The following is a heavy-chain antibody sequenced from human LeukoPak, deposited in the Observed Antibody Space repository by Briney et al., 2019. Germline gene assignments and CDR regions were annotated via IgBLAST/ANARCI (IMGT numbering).Heavy chain of an antibody. J-gene: IGHJ4*02. D-gene: IGHD1-26*01. V-gene: IGHV1-2*02. CDR3: ARQQAEWELLIDY. Sequence: AASVTVSCKASGYTFTGYYMHWVRQAPGQGLEWMGWINPNSGGTNYAQKFQGRVTMTRDTSISTAYMELSRLRSDDTAVYYCARQQAEWELLIDYWGQGTLVTVSS. CDR2: INPNSGGT. CDR1: GYTFTGYY.